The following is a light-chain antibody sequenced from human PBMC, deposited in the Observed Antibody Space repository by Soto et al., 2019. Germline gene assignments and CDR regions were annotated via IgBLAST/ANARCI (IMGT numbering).Light chain of an antibody. Sequence: PGERATLACRASQSVPKNYLAWYQQKPGQAHRLLIHDASNRATGIPDRFSGSGSGTDFTLTISRLEPEDFAVYYCQQCSTSPITFGGGTKVEIK. J-gene: IGKJ4*01. CDR3: QQCSTSPIT. CDR1: QSVPKNY. V-gene: IGKV3-20*01. CDR2: DAS.